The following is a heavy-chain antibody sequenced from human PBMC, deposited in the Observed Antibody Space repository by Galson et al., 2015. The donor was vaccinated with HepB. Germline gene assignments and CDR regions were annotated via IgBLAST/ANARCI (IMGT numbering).Heavy chain of an antibody. CDR1: GFTFSSYS. J-gene: IGHJ4*02. V-gene: IGHV3-21*01. CDR3: ARDPSDDSSGYLPPDY. Sequence: SLRLSCAASGFTFSSYSMNWVRQAPGKGLEWVSSISSSSSYIYYADSVKGRFTISRDNAKNSLYLQMNSLRAEDTAVYYCARDPSDDSSGYLPPDYWGQGTLVTVSS. D-gene: IGHD3-22*01. CDR2: ISSSSSYI.